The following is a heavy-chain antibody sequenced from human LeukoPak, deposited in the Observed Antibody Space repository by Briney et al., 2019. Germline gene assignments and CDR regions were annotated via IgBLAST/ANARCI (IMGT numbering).Heavy chain of an antibody. Sequence: GGSLRLPCAASGFTFSSYTMNWVRQAPGKGLEWVSSISRNSNYIYYADSVKGRFTISRDNAKNSLYLQMNSLRAEDTAVYYCARDPHSNSWVDYWGQGTLVTVSS. CDR3: ARDPHSNSWVDY. CDR2: ISRNSNYI. D-gene: IGHD6-13*01. J-gene: IGHJ4*02. CDR1: GFTFSSYT. V-gene: IGHV3-21*01.